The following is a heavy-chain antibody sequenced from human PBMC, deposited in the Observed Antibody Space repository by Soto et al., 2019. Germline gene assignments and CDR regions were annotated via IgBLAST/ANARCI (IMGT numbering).Heavy chain of an antibody. CDR2: IHYSGNT. D-gene: IGHD3-22*01. CDR1: GGSISSYY. CDR3: ARGLHRDYDSSGYYHY. V-gene: IGHV4-59*01. J-gene: IGHJ4*02. Sequence: LSLTCTVSGGSISSYYWSWIRQPPGKGLEWIGYIHYSGNTNYNPSLKSRVTISVDTSKKQFSLKLSSVTAADTAVYYCARGLHRDYDSSGYYHYWGQGTLVTVCS.